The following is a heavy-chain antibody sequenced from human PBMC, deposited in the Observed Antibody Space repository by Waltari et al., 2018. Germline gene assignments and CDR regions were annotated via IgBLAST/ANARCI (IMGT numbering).Heavy chain of an antibody. CDR2: IYPGDSDT. D-gene: IGHD6-13*01. Sequence: EVQLVQSGAEVKKPGESLKISCKGSGYSFTSYWIGWVRQMPGKGLEWMGIIYPGDSDTRYSPSFQGQVTISADKSISTAYLQWSSLKASDTAMYYWARAELVQAACQYNWFDPWGQGTLVTVSS. V-gene: IGHV5-51*03. CDR3: ARAELVQAACQYNWFDP. J-gene: IGHJ5*02. CDR1: GYSFTSYW.